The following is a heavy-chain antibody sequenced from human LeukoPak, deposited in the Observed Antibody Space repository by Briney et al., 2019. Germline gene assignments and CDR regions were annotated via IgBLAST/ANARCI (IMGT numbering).Heavy chain of an antibody. D-gene: IGHD3-22*01. Sequence: GGSLRLSCAASGFTFSSYAMSWVRQAPGKGLEWVSAISSSGGITYYADSVKGRFTISRDNSKNTLYLQMNSLRAEDTAVYYCAKGAMDGGQYYYDSNGGQGTLVTVSS. J-gene: IGHJ4*02. CDR1: GFTFSSYA. CDR3: AKGAMDGGQYYYDSN. CDR2: ISSSGGIT. V-gene: IGHV3-23*01.